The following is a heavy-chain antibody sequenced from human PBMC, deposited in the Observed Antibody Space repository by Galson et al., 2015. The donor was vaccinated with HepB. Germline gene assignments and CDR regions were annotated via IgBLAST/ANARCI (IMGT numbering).Heavy chain of an antibody. Sequence: SLRLSCAASGFTFSRYAMHWVRQAPGKGPEWVAVISFDGTNKYYADSVRGRFTITRDDSKDTLFLQMDDLRTDDTAVYHCARGLGGYYVSDEKGNWFDPWGQGTLVTVSS. J-gene: IGHJ5*02. V-gene: IGHV3-30-3*01. CDR2: ISFDGTNK. D-gene: IGHD1-26*01. CDR1: GFTFSRYA. CDR3: ARGLGGYYVSDEKGNWFDP.